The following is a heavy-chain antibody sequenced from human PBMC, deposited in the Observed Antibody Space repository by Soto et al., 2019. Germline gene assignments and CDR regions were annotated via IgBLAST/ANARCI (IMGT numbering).Heavy chain of an antibody. CDR1: GFTFDDYT. V-gene: IGHV3-43*01. CDR2: ISWDGGST. D-gene: IGHD3-16*01. Sequence: GGSLRLSCAASGFTFDDYTMHWVRQAPGKGLEWVSLISWDGGSTYYADSVKGRSTISRDNSKNSLYLQMNSLRTEDTALYYCAKGYLGDNYYYYYGMDVWGQGTTVTVSS. J-gene: IGHJ6*02. CDR3: AKGYLGDNYYYYYGMDV.